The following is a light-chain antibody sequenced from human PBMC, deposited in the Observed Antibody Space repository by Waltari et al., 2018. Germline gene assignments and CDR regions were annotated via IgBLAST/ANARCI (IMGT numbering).Light chain of an antibody. V-gene: IGLV2-8*01. CDR3: SSYAGRNTL. J-gene: IGLJ2*01. CDR2: EVS. Sequence: QSALTQPPSASGAPGQSVTISFTGTSSDVGGYNYVSWYQQHPGEAPKLLIYEVSKRPSGVPNRFSGSKSGNTASLTVSGLQAEDEGDYYCSSYAGRNTLFGGGTKLTVL. CDR1: SSDVGGYNY.